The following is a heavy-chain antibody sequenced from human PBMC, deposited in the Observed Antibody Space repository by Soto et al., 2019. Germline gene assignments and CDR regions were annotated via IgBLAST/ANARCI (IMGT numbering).Heavy chain of an antibody. V-gene: IGHV3-48*02. J-gene: IGHJ6*02. CDR3: ARDGRARNAYSSDYYYFSGMDV. CDR1: GFIFSTYS. CDR2: ISTSTSTI. D-gene: IGHD3-16*01. Sequence: GGSLRLSCAASGFIFSTYSMNWVRQAPGKGLEWVSYISTSTSTIYYADSVKGRFTISRDNAKNSLYLQMNSLRDEDTAVYFCARDGRARNAYSSDYYYFSGMDVWGQGTTVTVSS.